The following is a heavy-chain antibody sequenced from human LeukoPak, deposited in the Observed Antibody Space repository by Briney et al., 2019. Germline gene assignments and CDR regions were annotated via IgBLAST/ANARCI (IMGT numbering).Heavy chain of an antibody. CDR1: GYTFTSYG. Sequence: GASVKVSCKASGYTFTSYGISWVRQAPGQGLEWMGWINPNSGDTNYAQKFQGRVTMTTDTSISTAYMELSGLISDDTAVYFCARGFRGGGGDYWGQGTLVTVSS. CDR2: INPNSGDT. CDR3: ARGFRGGGGDY. V-gene: IGHV1-2*02. J-gene: IGHJ4*02. D-gene: IGHD3-16*01.